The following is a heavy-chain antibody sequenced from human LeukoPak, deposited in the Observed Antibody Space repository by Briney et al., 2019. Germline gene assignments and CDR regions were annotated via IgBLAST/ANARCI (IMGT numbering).Heavy chain of an antibody. J-gene: IGHJ4*02. V-gene: IGHV4-61*02. CDR2: IYTSGST. Sequence: PSQTLSLTCTVSGGSISSGSYYWSWIRQPAGKGLEWIGRIYTSGSTNYNPSLKSRVTISVDTSKNQFSLKLSSVTAADTAVYYCGRWGELNHRYCSSTSCYGDDYWGQGTLVTVSS. CDR1: GGSISSGSYY. CDR3: GRWGELNHRYCSSTSCYGDDY. D-gene: IGHD2-2*01.